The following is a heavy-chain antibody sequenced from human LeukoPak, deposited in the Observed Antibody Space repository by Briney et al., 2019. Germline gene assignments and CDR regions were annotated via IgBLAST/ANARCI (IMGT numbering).Heavy chain of an antibody. Sequence: QAGGSLRLTCGASGFRFSSYAMSWVCHAPGKGLEWVSSISGSGGSTYYTDSVKCRFAISRDNSKSTLYLQMNSLGTDDTALYYCVKGGQNYDVWMFVYWGEGTLVTASS. CDR2: ISGSGGST. V-gene: IGHV3-23*01. J-gene: IGHJ4*02. CDR3: VKGGQNYDVWMFVY. D-gene: IGHD3-3*01. CDR1: GFRFSSYA.